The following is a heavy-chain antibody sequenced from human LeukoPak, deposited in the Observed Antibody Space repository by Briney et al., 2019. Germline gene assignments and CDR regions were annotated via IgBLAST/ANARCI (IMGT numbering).Heavy chain of an antibody. V-gene: IGHV4-59*01. CDR3: AREGGYDILTGYYGFDP. CDR2: INYSGST. CDR1: GRSISSYY. Sequence: PSDTLSLTCTVSGRSISSYYWSWARQPPGKGLEWLGDINYSGSTNYNPSLKSRVTISVDTSKNQFSLKLSSVTAADTAVYYCAREGGYDILTGYYGFDPWGQGTLVTVSS. J-gene: IGHJ5*02. D-gene: IGHD3-9*01.